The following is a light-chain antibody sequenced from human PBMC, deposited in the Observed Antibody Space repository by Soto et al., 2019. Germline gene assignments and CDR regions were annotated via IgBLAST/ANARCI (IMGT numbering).Light chain of an antibody. CDR2: GTT. CDR3: QSYDNSLTCFYV. CDR1: NSNIGAGYD. J-gene: IGLJ1*01. Sequence: QSVLTQPPSVSGAPGQWVTISCTGSNSNIGAGYDVHWYRQLPGTAPKLLIYGTTKRPSGVPDRFSGSKSASSASLAITGLQTEDEADYYCQSYDNSLTCFYVFGTGTKLTVL. V-gene: IGLV1-40*01.